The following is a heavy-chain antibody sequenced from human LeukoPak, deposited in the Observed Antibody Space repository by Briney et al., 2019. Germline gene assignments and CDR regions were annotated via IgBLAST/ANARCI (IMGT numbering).Heavy chain of an antibody. J-gene: IGHJ4*02. Sequence: ASVKVSCKASGYTFTASYIYWVRQAPGQGLEWMGLINPSSGATNSAQKFLGRVTMTRDTSMSTVYMELSRLTSDDTAVYYCARGGQIYDYVWGSYLEYWGQGTLVTVSS. V-gene: IGHV1-2*02. CDR2: INPSSGAT. D-gene: IGHD3-16*02. CDR3: ARGGQIYDYVWGSYLEY. CDR1: GYTFTASY.